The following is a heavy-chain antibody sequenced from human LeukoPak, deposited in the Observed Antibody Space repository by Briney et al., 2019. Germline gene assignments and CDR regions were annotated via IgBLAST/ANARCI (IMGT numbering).Heavy chain of an antibody. J-gene: IGHJ3*02. CDR3: ASFVSGVMQCLVRLSAFDI. Sequence: ASVKVSCQASGYTFTGYYMHWVRQAPGQGLEWMGRINPNSGGTNYAQKFQGRGTLNRDTSISTACMELSRLRSDDTAVYFCASFVSGVMQCLVRLSAFDIWGQGTMVTVSS. CDR1: GYTFTGYY. D-gene: IGHD6-19*01. CDR2: INPNSGGT. V-gene: IGHV1-2*06.